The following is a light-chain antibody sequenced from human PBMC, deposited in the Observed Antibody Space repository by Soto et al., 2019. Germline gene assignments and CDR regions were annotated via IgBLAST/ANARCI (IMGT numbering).Light chain of an antibody. J-gene: IGLJ3*02. Sequence: QTVVTQEPSFSVSPGRTVTLTCGLSSGSVSTSYYPSWYQQTPGQAPRTLIYSTNTRSSGVPDRFSGSILGNKAALTITGAQADDESDYYCVLYMGSGIGVFGVGTKVTVL. V-gene: IGLV8-61*01. CDR1: SGSVSTSYY. CDR2: STN. CDR3: VLYMGSGIGV.